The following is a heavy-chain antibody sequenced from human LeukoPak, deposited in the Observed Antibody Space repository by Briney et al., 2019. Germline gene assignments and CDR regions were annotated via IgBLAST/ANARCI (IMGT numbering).Heavy chain of an antibody. CDR2: INPNSGDT. CDR3: ARVQYQLLFEGNWFDP. CDR1: GYTFICYY. V-gene: IGHV1-2*02. Sequence: ASVKVSCKASGYTFICYYIHWVRQAPGQGLEWMGWINPNSGDTHYAQKFQGRVTMTRDTSSSTAYMDLNSLISDDTAVYYCARVQYQLLFEGNWFDPWGQGTLVTVSS. D-gene: IGHD2-2*01. J-gene: IGHJ5*02.